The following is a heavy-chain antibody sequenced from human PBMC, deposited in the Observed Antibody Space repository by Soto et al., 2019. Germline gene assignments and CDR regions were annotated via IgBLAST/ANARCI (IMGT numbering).Heavy chain of an antibody. CDR2: IGIGSSTT. J-gene: IGHJ3*01. CDR1: GFTFRNYG. V-gene: IGHV3-48*01. Sequence: GGSLRLSCAASGFTFRNYGMNWVRQAPGKGLEWVSYIGIGSSTTYYADSVKGRFTISRDNAKNSLYLQMNSLRTEDTAVYYCARDQLYYNDISGRPLNAFDVWGQGTMVTVSS. D-gene: IGHD3-22*01. CDR3: ARDQLYYNDISGRPLNAFDV.